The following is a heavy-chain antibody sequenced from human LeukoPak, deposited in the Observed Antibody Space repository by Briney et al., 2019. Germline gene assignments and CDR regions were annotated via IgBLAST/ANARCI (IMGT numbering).Heavy chain of an antibody. CDR2: IWYDGSNK. D-gene: IGHD6-19*01. CDR3: AGSLGVAGTIDY. Sequence: PGRSLRLSCAASGFTSSSYGMHWVRQAPGKGLEWVAVIWYDGSNKYYADSVKGRFTISRDNSKNTLYLQMNSLRAEDTAVYYCAGSLGVAGTIDYWGQGTLVTVSS. V-gene: IGHV3-33*01. J-gene: IGHJ4*02. CDR1: GFTSSSYG.